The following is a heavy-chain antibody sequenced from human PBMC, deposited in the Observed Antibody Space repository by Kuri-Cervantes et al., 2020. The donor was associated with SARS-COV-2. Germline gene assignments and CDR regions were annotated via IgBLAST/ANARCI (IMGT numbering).Heavy chain of an antibody. CDR3: AXXXMITFGGVXXPYYFDY. Sequence: ASVKVSCKASGYXXTSYAMHWVRQAPGQRLEWMGWINAGNGNTXYSQKFQGRVTITRDTSASTAYMELSSLRSEDTAVYYCAXXXMITFGGVXXPYYFDYWGQGTRVTVSS. V-gene: IGHV1-3*01. CDR2: INAGNGNT. D-gene: IGHD3-16*01. CDR1: GYXXTSYA. J-gene: IGHJ4*02.